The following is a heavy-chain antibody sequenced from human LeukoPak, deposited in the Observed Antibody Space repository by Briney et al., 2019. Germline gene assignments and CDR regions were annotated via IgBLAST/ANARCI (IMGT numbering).Heavy chain of an antibody. V-gene: IGHV4-39*01. Sequence: ASETLSLTCTVSGGSISSSSYYWGWIRQPPGKGLEWIGSIYYSGSTYHNPSLKSRVTISVDTSKNQFSLKLSSVTAADTAVYYCARLGDSDPWGQGTLVTVSS. CDR3: ARLGDSDP. CDR1: GGSISSSSYY. J-gene: IGHJ5*02. CDR2: IYYSGST. D-gene: IGHD2-21*01.